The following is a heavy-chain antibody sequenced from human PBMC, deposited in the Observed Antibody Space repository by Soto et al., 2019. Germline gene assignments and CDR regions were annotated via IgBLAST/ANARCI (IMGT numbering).Heavy chain of an antibody. CDR2: IRDRAYNYAT. J-gene: IGHJ4*02. D-gene: IGHD3-10*01. Sequence: EVLLVESGGGLVQPGGSLKLSCEASGFVFKDSSIHWVRQASGKGLEWVGRIRDRAYNYATAYAASVEGRFTISRDDSNNKAYLQMDSLKTEDTAIYYCTRLISAAQDYWGQGTLVTVSS. CDR1: GFVFKDSS. CDR3: TRLISAAQDY. V-gene: IGHV3-73*01.